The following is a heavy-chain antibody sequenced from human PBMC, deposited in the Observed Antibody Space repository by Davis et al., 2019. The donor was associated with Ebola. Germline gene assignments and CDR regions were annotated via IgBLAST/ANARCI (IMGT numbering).Heavy chain of an antibody. Sequence: GESLKISCKGSDNTFTNYWIGWVRQMPGKGLEWMGIIYTGDSDTRYSPSFRGQVTISADKSTRTAYLQWGRLKASDTAMYYCARMGKSYYDSLWDYWGQGTQVTVSS. CDR1: DNTFTNYW. CDR3: ARMGKSYYDSLWDY. D-gene: IGHD3-10*01. CDR2: IYTGDSDT. V-gene: IGHV5-51*01. J-gene: IGHJ4*02.